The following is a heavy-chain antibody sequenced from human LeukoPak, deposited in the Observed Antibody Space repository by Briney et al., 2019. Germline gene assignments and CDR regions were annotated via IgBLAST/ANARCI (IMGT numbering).Heavy chain of an antibody. CDR1: GFTFSSYC. J-gene: IGHJ4*02. Sequence: AGGSLRLSCAASGFTFSSYCMHWVRQAPGKGLEWVAVISYDGSNKYYADSVKGRFTISRDNSKNTLYLQMNSLRAEDTAVYYCAKDGSGYSGYADYWGQGTLVTVSS. D-gene: IGHD5-12*01. V-gene: IGHV3-30*18. CDR3: AKDGSGYSGYADY. CDR2: ISYDGSNK.